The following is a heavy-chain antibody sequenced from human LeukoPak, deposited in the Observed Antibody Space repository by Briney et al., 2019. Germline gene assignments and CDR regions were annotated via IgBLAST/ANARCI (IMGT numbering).Heavy chain of an antibody. CDR2: INHSGST. D-gene: IGHD2-15*01. J-gene: IGHJ6*03. Sequence: SETLSLTCAVYGGSFSGYYWSWIRQPPGKGLEWIGEINHSGSTNYNPSLKSRVTISVDTSKNQFSLKLSSVTAADTAVYYCARRLGGGSCYSINYYYYMDVWGEGTTVTVSS. CDR1: GGSFSGYY. V-gene: IGHV4-34*01. CDR3: ARRLGGGSCYSINYYYYMDV.